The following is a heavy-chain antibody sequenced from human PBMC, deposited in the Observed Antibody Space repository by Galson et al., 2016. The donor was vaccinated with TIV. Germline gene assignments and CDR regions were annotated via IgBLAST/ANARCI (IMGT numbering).Heavy chain of an antibody. D-gene: IGHD4-17*01. CDR1: GVRFFDFE. J-gene: IGHJ4*02. CDR2: ISAGATNT. Sequence: SLRLSCAAAGVRFFDFEMSWVRQAPGKGLEWVSGISAGATNTYYADSVGGRFTVSRDNSNNILYLQMDRLQPEDTAVYFCAKDRGHYEALDSWGQGTLVTVSS. CDR3: AKDRGHYEALDS. V-gene: IGHV3-23*01.